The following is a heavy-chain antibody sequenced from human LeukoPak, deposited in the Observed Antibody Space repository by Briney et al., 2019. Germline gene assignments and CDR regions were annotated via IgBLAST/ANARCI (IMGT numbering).Heavy chain of an antibody. CDR1: GGSISSRSYY. V-gene: IGHV4-39*01. CDR3: AVAAPYYDILTGYWPNWFDP. CDR2: IYYSGST. Sequence: PSETLSLTCTVSGGSISSRSYYWGWIRQPPGKGLEWIGSIYYSGSTYYNPSLKSRVTISVDTSKNQFSLKLSSVTAADTAVYYCAVAAPYYDILTGYWPNWFDPWGQGTLVTVSS. D-gene: IGHD3-9*01. J-gene: IGHJ5*02.